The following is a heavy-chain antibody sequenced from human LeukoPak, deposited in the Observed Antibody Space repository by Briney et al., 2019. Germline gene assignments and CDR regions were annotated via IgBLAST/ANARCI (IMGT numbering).Heavy chain of an antibody. D-gene: IGHD5-12*01. CDR1: RFTFSSYG. V-gene: IGHV3-30*18. J-gene: IGHJ6*02. Sequence: PGRSLRLSCAASRFTFSSYGMHWVRQAPGKGLEWVAVISYDGSNKYYADSVKGRFTISRDNSKNTLYLQMNSLRAEDTAVYYCAKDLTVATIDYYYGMDVWGQGTTVTVSS. CDR2: ISYDGSNK. CDR3: AKDLTVATIDYYYGMDV.